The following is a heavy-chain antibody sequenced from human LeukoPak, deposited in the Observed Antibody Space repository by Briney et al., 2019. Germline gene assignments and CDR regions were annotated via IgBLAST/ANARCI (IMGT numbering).Heavy chain of an antibody. CDR1: GESLNDYY. D-gene: IGHD2-15*01. CDR2: ITHNGST. Sequence: SETLSLTCGVHGESLNDYYWSWIRQSPGKGLEWIGEITHNGSTTFNPSLEGRLTISVDTSKNQFSLKLTPVTAVDASVYFCARGFCRGESCYSGEYFQHWGQGTLVTVSS. V-gene: IGHV4-34*01. J-gene: IGHJ1*01. CDR3: ARGFCRGESCYSGEYFQH.